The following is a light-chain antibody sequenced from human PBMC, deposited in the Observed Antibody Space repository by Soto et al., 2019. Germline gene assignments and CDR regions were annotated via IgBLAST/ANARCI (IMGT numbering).Light chain of an antibody. Sequence: QSALTQPASVSGSPGQSITISCTGTSSGVGGYNYVSWYQQHPGKAPKLMIYDVSNRPSGVSNRFSGSKSGNTASLTISGLQAEDEADYYCSSYTRSSLVVFGGGTKLTVL. CDR2: DVS. CDR1: SSGVGGYNY. J-gene: IGLJ2*01. CDR3: SSYTRSSLVV. V-gene: IGLV2-14*01.